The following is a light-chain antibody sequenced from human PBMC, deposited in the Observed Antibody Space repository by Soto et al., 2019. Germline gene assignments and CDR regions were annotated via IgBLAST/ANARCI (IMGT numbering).Light chain of an antibody. CDR3: SSYTSSSTWV. J-gene: IGLJ3*02. CDR2: EVS. V-gene: IGLV2-14*01. Sequence: QSALTQPASVSGSPGQSITISCTGTSSDVGAYNYVSWYQKYPGKAPKLMIYEVSNRPSGVSNRFSGSKSGNTASLTISGLQAEDEADYYCSSYTSSSTWVFGGGTQLTVL. CDR1: SSDVGAYNY.